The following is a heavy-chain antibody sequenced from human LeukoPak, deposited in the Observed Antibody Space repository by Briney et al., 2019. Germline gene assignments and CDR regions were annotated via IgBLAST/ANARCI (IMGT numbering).Heavy chain of an antibody. CDR2: VDEDGSER. Sequence: PGGSLRLSCAASGFTFSRYWMTWVRQAPGKGLEWVANVDEDGSERFYVDSVKGRFTISRDNAKNSLYLQMNSLRAEDTAVYYCARDDSSGYYYPDYWGQGTLVTVSS. D-gene: IGHD3-22*01. V-gene: IGHV3-7*01. CDR1: GFTFSRYW. CDR3: ARDDSSGYYYPDY. J-gene: IGHJ4*02.